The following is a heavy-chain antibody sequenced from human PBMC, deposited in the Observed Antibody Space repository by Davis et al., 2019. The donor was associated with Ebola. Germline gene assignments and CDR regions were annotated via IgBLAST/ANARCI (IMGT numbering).Heavy chain of an antibody. J-gene: IGHJ3*02. V-gene: IGHV1-69*13. CDR1: GGTFSSYA. CDR2: IIPIFGTA. CDR3: AREHGVLRGAFDI. Sequence: SVKVSCRASGGTFSSYAISWVRQAPGQGLEWMGGIIPIFGTANYAQKFQGRVTITADESTSTAYMELSSLRSEDTAVYYCAREHGVLRGAFDIWGQGTMVTVSS. D-gene: IGHD2-15*01.